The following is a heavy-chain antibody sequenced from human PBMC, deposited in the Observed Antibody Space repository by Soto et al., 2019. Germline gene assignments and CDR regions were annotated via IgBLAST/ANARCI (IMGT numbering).Heavy chain of an antibody. V-gene: IGHV4-34*01. J-gene: IGHJ6*02. CDR2: IKHSGRT. CDR3: ARVRTETSTFYYYYGLDV. Sequence: ETLSLTRAVYGGSLSGNYWSWIRQPPGKGLEWIGEIKHSGRTNYNSSLKSRVTISVDTTKNQFSLKLSSVTAADTAVYYCARVRTETSTFYYYYGLDVWGQGTTVT. D-gene: IGHD4-17*01. CDR1: GGSLSGNY.